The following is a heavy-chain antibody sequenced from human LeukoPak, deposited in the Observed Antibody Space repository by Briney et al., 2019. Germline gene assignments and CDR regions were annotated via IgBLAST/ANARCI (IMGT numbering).Heavy chain of an antibody. CDR1: GGTFSSYA. CDR3: ARGERWLQPNFDY. J-gene: IGHJ4*02. CDR2: IIPILGIA. D-gene: IGHD5-24*01. Sequence: ASVKVSCKASGGTFSSYAISWVRQAPGQGLEWMGRIIPILGIANYAQKFQGRVTITADKSTSTAYMELSSLRSEDTAVYYCARGERWLQPNFDYWGQGTLVTVSS. V-gene: IGHV1-69*04.